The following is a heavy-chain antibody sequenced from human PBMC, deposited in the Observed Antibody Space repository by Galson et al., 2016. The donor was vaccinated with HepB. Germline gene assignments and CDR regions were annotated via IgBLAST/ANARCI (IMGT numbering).Heavy chain of an antibody. Sequence: SLRLSCAASGFTFSSYAMSWVRRAPGKGLEWVSGISGSGDNTYYADSVKGRFTISRDNSKNTLYLQMNSLRADDTAVYYCARDYPAFDYWGQGTLVTVST. J-gene: IGHJ4*02. CDR2: ISGSGDNT. V-gene: IGHV3-23*01. CDR3: ARDYPAFDY. CDR1: GFTFSSYA. D-gene: IGHD3-16*02.